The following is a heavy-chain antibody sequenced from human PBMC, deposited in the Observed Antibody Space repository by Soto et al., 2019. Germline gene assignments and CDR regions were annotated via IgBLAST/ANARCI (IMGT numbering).Heavy chain of an antibody. J-gene: IGHJ4*02. D-gene: IGHD3-22*01. Sequence: LSCTVAGGSISSCGYYWSWIRQHPGKCLAWIGYIYYSGSTYYNPSLKSRVTISVDTSKNQFSLKLSSVTAADTAGYYCASSYYDSSGYYLLAYGGQGTQVTV. V-gene: IGHV4-31*03. CDR3: ASSYYDSSGYYLLAY. CDR1: GGSISSCGYY. CDR2: IYYSGST.